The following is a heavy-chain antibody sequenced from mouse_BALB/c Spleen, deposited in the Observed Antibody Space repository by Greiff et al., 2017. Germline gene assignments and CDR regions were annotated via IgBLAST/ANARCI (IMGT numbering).Heavy chain of an antibody. J-gene: IGHJ1*01. CDR3: ARNYYGNEYSYWCFGV. V-gene: IGHV1S137*01. Sequence: QVQLQQSGPELVRPGVSVKISCKGSGYTFTDYAMHWVKQSHAKSLEWIGFISTYYGNTNYNQKFKGKATMTVDKSSSTAYMELARLTSEDSAICYCARNYYGNEYSYWCFGVWGAGTTVTVSS. CDR1: GYTFTDYA. CDR2: ISTYYGNT. D-gene: IGHD1-1*01.